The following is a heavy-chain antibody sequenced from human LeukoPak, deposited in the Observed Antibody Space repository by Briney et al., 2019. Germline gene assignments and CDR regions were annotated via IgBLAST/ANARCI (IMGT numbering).Heavy chain of an antibody. D-gene: IGHD6-13*01. V-gene: IGHV4-59*01. CDR2: IYYSGST. CDR3: ARAVGIAAAAWIY. CDR1: GGSISSYY. J-gene: IGHJ4*02. Sequence: SETLSLTCTVSGGSISSYYWSWIRQPPGKGLEWIGYIYYSGSTNYNPSLKSRVTISVDTSKNQFSLKLSSVTAADTAVYCCARAVGIAAAAWIYWGQGTLVTVSS.